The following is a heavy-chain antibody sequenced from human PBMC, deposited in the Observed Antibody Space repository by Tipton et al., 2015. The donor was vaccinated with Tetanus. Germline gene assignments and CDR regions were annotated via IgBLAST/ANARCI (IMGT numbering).Heavy chain of an antibody. J-gene: IGHJ5*02. V-gene: IGHV4-39*02. CDR2: IYFQGST. CDR1: GGSVSGSSHY. Sequence: LRLSCTVSGGSVSGSSHYWGWIRQAPGKGLEWIASIYFQGSTYYSPSLKSRLTIDVDTSQNLFSLRMTTVTAADTAVYYCARHLYGYWFDPWGQGALVTVSS. CDR3: ARHLYGYWFDP. D-gene: IGHD2/OR15-2a*01.